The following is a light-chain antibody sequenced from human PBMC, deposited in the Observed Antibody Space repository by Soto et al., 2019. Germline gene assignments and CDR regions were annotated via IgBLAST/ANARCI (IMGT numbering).Light chain of an antibody. CDR1: SSDVGGSGL. Sequence: QSVLTQPASVSGSPAQSITISCTGSSSDVGGSGLVSWYQFHPGKAPKLLIFEGFKRPSGVSNRFSGSKSGSTASLTISGLQTEDEADYYCSSYTSSSTLRFGTGTKVTVL. CDR2: EGF. V-gene: IGLV2-14*02. CDR3: SSYTSSSTLR. J-gene: IGLJ1*01.